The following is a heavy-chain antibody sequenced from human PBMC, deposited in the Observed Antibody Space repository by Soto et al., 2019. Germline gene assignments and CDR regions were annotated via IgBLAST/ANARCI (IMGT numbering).Heavy chain of an antibody. V-gene: IGHV3-23*01. D-gene: IGHD3-9*01. CDR1: GFTFNSYA. CDR2: ISGSGGST. Sequence: PGGSLRLSCAASGFTFNSYAMSWVRQAPGKGLEWVSAISGSGGSTYYADSVKGRFTISRDNSKNTLYLQMNSLRAEDTAVYYCAKVVGPYYDILTGYYSTYYFDYWGQGTLVTVS. J-gene: IGHJ4*02. CDR3: AKVVGPYYDILTGYYSTYYFDY.